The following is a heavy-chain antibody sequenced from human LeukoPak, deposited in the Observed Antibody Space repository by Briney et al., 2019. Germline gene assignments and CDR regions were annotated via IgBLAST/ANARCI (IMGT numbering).Heavy chain of an antibody. D-gene: IGHD3-10*01. J-gene: IGHJ4*02. CDR2: ISSSSSYI. CDR3: ARAVMVRGVIPVDY. Sequence: GVLRLSCAASGFTFSSYSMNWVRQAPGKGLEWVSSISSSSSYIYYADSVKGRFTISRDNAKNSLYLQMNSLRAEDTAVYYCARAVMVRGVIPVDYWGQGTLVTVSS. V-gene: IGHV3-21*01. CDR1: GFTFSSYS.